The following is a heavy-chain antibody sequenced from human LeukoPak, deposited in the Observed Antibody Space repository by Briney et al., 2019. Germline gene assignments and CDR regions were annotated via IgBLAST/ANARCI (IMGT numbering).Heavy chain of an antibody. CDR1: GGSTSSYY. CDR2: IYYSGST. V-gene: IGHV4-59*01. D-gene: IGHD3-3*01. Sequence: SETLSLTCTVSGGSTSSYYWSWIRQPPGKGLEWIGYIYYSGSTNYNPSLKSRVTISVDTSKNQFSLKLSSVTAADTAVYYCARLTYYDFWSGYNNWFDPWGQGTLVTVSS. CDR3: ARLTYYDFWSGYNNWFDP. J-gene: IGHJ5*02.